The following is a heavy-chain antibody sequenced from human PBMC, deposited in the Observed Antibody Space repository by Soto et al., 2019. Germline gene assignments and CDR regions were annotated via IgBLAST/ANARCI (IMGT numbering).Heavy chain of an antibody. V-gene: IGHV3-30-3*01. CDR1: GFTFSSYA. J-gene: IGHJ4*02. Sequence: GGSLRLSCAASGFTFSSYAMHWVRQAPGKGLEWVAVISYDGSNKYYADSVKGRFTISRDNSKNTLYLQMNSLRAEDTAVYYRARDILTAGTTGFDYWGQGTLVTVSS. D-gene: IGHD6-13*01. CDR3: ARDILTAGTTGFDY. CDR2: ISYDGSNK.